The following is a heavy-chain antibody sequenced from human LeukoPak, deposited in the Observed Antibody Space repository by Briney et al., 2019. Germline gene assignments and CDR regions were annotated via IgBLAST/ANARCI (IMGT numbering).Heavy chain of an antibody. CDR3: ARDPSSSGWHPGYFDY. V-gene: IGHV3-7*01. J-gene: IGHJ4*02. CDR2: IKQDGSEK. CDR1: GFTFSSYW. D-gene: IGHD6-19*01. Sequence: PGGSLRLSCAASGFTFSSYWMSWVRQAPGKGLEWVANIKQDGSEKYYVDSVKGRFTISRDNAKNSLYLQMNSLRAEDTAVYYCARDPSSSGWHPGYFDYWGQGTLVTVSS.